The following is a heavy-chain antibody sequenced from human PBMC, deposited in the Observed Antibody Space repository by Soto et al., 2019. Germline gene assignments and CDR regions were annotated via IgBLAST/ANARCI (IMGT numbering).Heavy chain of an antibody. D-gene: IGHD4-17*01. CDR1: GYTFTSYY. CDR3: ARDQWLQYGGDYYYGMDV. CDR2: INPSGGST. J-gene: IGHJ6*02. V-gene: IGHV1-46*01. Sequence: ASVKVSCKASGYTFTSYYMHWVRQAPGQGLEWMGIINPSGGSTSYAQKFQGRVTMTRDTSTSTVYMELSSLRSEDTAVYYCARDQWLQYGGDYYYGMDVWGQGTTVTVSS.